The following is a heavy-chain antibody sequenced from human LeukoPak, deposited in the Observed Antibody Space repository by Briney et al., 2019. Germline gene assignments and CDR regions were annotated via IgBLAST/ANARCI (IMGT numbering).Heavy chain of an antibody. CDR2: IYYSGST. Sequence: SETLSLTCTVSGDSVNDYYWNWIRQPPGKGLEWIGYIYYSGSTDYNPSLKSRVAMSVDTSKNQFSLKLNSVTAADTAVYYCARGGARGSSAFDVWGQETMVIVSA. J-gene: IGHJ3*01. V-gene: IGHV4-59*02. CDR3: ARGGARGSSAFDV. D-gene: IGHD3-10*01. CDR1: GDSVNDYY.